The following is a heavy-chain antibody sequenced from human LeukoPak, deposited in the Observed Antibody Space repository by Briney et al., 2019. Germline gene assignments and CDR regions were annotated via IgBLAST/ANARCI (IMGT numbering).Heavy chain of an antibody. CDR1: GYTFTSYG. Sequence: ASVKVSCKASGYTFTSYGISWVRQAPGQGIEWMGWISDYNGNTNYAQKLQGRVTMTTDTSTSTAYMELRSLRSDDTAVYYCARRANRLLIWFDPWGQGTLVTVSS. CDR3: ARRANRLLIWFDP. V-gene: IGHV1-18*01. D-gene: IGHD2-8*01. J-gene: IGHJ5*02. CDR2: ISDYNGNT.